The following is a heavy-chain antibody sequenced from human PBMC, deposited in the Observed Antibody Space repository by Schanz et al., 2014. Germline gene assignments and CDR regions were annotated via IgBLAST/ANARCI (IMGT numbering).Heavy chain of an antibody. J-gene: IGHJ4*02. D-gene: IGHD2-21*01. V-gene: IGHV3-11*01. CDR2: ISNSGYTI. Sequence: VQLVESGGGLVQPGGSLRLSCAASGFTFSDYYMNWIRQAPGKGLEWVSYISNSGYTIYYADSVKGRFTISRDNSKNTLYLQMNSLRAEDTAVYYCAKGQLLSYYFDYWGQGTLVTVSS. CDR3: AKGQLLSYYFDY. CDR1: GFTFSDYY.